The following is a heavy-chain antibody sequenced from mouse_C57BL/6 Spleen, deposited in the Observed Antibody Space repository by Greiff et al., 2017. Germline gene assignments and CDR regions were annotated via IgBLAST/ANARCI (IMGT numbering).Heavy chain of an antibody. CDR3: ARGGGLGVYAMDY. CDR1: GFTFSDYY. J-gene: IGHJ4*01. V-gene: IGHV5-16*01. Sequence: DVHLVESEGGLVQPGSSMKLSCTASGFTFSDYYMAWVRQVPEKGLEWVANINYDGSSTYYLDSLKSRFIISRDNAKNILYLQMSSLKSEDTSTYYGARGGGLGVYAMDYWGQGTSVTVSS. D-gene: IGHD4-1*01. CDR2: INYDGSST.